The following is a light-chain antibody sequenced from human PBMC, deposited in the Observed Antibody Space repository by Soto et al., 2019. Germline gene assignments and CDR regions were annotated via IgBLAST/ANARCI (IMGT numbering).Light chain of an antibody. CDR3: ISYTSSITWV. J-gene: IGLJ3*02. V-gene: IGLV2-14*01. CDR2: EVS. Sequence: QSVLTQPASVSGSPGQSITISCTGTSSDVGGYNYVSWYQLHPGTAPKLMIYEVSNRPSGVSDRFSGSRSGNTASLTISGLQAEDESDYYCISYTSSITWVFGGGTQLTVL. CDR1: SSDVGGYNY.